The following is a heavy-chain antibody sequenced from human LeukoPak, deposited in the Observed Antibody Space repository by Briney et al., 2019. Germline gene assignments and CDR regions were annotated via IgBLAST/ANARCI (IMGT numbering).Heavy chain of an antibody. CDR1: GFTLSTYG. CDR3: AKDRWFGELSDYYYGMDV. V-gene: IGHV3-30*18. J-gene: IGHJ6*02. Sequence: GGSLRLSCAASGFTLSTYGMHWVRQAPGKGLEWVAVISYDGNNKYYADSVKGRFTISRDNSKNTLYLQMNSLRAEDTAVYYCAKDRWFGELSDYYYGMDVWGQGTTVTVSS. D-gene: IGHD3-10*01. CDR2: ISYDGNNK.